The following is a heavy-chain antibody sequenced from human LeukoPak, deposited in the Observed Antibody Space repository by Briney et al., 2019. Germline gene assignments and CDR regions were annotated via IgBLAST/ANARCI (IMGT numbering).Heavy chain of an antibody. J-gene: IGHJ4*02. Sequence: PSETLSLTCTVSGGSISSSSYYWSWIRQPPGKGLEWIGEINHSGSTNYNPSLKSRVTISVDTSKNQFSLKLSSVTAADTAVYYCARGWNYYDSSGYYYFDWGQGTLVTVSS. V-gene: IGHV4-39*07. CDR2: INHSGST. D-gene: IGHD3-22*01. CDR1: GGSISSSSYY. CDR3: ARGWNYYDSSGYYYFD.